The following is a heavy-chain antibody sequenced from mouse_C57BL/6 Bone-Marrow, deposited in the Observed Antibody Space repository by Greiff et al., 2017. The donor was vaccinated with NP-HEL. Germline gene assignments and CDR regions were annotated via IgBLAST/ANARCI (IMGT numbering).Heavy chain of an antibody. J-gene: IGHJ2*01. CDR2: IHPNSGST. V-gene: IGHV1-64*01. CDR3: ARRLRLPYYFDY. Sequence: QVQLQQPGAELVKPGASVKLSCKASGYTFTSYWMHWVKQRPGQGLEWIGMIHPNSGSTNYNEKFKSKATLTVDKSSSTAYMQLSSLTSEDSAVYYCARRLRLPYYFDYWGQGTTLTVSS. D-gene: IGHD2-4*01. CDR1: GYTFTSYW.